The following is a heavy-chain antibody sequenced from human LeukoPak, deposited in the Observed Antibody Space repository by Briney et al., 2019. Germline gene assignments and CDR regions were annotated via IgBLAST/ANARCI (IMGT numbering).Heavy chain of an antibody. D-gene: IGHD3-10*01. CDR2: IYYSGST. J-gene: IGHJ6*02. CDR3: AREYGSGSYYNYYFYGFDV. CDR1: GGSISSGSYY. Sequence: PSETLSLTCTVSGGSISSGSYYWSWIRQPPGKGLEWIGYIYYSGSTNYNPSLKSRVTISVDTSKNQFSLKLTSVTSEDTAVYYCAREYGSGSYYNYYFYGFDVWGQGTTVTVSS. V-gene: IGHV4-61*01.